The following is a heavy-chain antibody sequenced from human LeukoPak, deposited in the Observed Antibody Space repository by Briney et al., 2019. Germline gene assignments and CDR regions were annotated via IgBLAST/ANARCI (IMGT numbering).Heavy chain of an antibody. CDR3: ASLHAGFCSGGACYQFDP. D-gene: IGHD2-15*01. Sequence: PSETLSLTCTVSGGSIITSDYFWAWIRQPPGKGLEWIGSIYYAGNTYYNPSLKSRVTMSVDTSKNHFSLNPNSVTAADTAVYYCASLHAGFCSGGACYQFDPWGQGTLVTVSS. CDR1: GGSIITSDYF. V-gene: IGHV4-39*02. CDR2: IYYAGNT. J-gene: IGHJ5*02.